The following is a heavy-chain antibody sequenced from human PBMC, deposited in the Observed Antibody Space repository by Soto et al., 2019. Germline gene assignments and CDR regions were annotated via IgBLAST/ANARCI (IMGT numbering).Heavy chain of an antibody. Sequence: EVQLLESGGGLVQPGGSLRLSCAASGFTFSSYAMSWVRQAPGKGLEWVSAISGSGGSTYYADSVKGRFTISRDNSKNTLYLQMNSLRAEDTAVYYCAKLLTDYRGFGELGYYFDYWGQGTLVTVSS. CDR2: ISGSGGST. V-gene: IGHV3-23*01. CDR3: AKLLTDYRGFGELGYYFDY. J-gene: IGHJ4*02. CDR1: GFTFSSYA. D-gene: IGHD3-10*01.